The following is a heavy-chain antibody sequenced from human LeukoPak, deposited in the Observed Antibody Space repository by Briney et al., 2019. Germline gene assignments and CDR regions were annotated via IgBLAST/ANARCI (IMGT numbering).Heavy chain of an antibody. CDR3: ARDDGRYCSSTSCYAFDI. CDR2: ISAYNGNT. CDR1: GYTFTSYG. D-gene: IGHD2-2*01. J-gene: IGHJ3*02. V-gene: IGHV1-18*01. Sequence: ASVKVSCKASGYTFTSYGISWVRQAPGQGLEWMGWISAYNGNTNYAQKLQGRVTMTTDTSTSTAYMELRSLRSDDTAVYYCARDDGRYCSSTSCYAFDIWGQGTMVTVSS.